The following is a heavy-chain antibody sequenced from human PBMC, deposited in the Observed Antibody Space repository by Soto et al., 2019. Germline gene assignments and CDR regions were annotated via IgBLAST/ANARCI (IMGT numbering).Heavy chain of an antibody. CDR2: ITHPGPT. CDR1: GYSISSGYY. V-gene: IGHV4-38-2*01. Sequence: PSVTLSLTCAVSGYSISSGYYWGWLRQPPWKRLERTGSITHPGPTYSNTSLNSRITLSTDMTINHVDLIRTSVTAADTAIYYCARVGPCVPYDYDSSPNTFENWFDPRDQETLGAASS. CDR3: ARVGPCVPYDYDSSPNTFENWFDP. D-gene: IGHD3-22*01. J-gene: IGHJ5*02.